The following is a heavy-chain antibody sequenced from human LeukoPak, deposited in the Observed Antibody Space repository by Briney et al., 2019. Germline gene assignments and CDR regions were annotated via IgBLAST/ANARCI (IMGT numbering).Heavy chain of an antibody. CDR1: GFTFSSYA. Sequence: GGSLRLSCAASGFTFSSYAMHWVRQAPGKGLEWVAVISYDGSNKYYADSVKGRFTISRDNSKNTLYLQMNSLGAEDTAVYYCARDILAYCGGDCSFDYWGQGTLVTVSS. D-gene: IGHD2-21*02. CDR3: ARDILAYCGGDCSFDY. V-gene: IGHV3-30*04. J-gene: IGHJ4*02. CDR2: ISYDGSNK.